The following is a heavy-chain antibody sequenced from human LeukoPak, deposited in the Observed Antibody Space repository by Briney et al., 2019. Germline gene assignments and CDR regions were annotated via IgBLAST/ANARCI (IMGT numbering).Heavy chain of an antibody. J-gene: IGHJ4*02. V-gene: IGHV4-59*12. D-gene: IGHD3-3*01. CDR2: IYYSGST. CDR3: ARIVTTRRGYYFDY. CDR1: GGSISSYY. Sequence: SETLSLTCTVSGGSISSYYWSWIRQPPGKGLEWIGYIYYSGSTNYNPSLKSRVTISVDTSKNQFSLKLSSVTAADTAVYYCARIVTTRRGYYFDYWGQGTLVTVSS.